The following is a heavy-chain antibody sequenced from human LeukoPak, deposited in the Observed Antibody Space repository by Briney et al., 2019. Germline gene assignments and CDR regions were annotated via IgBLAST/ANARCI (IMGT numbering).Heavy chain of an antibody. CDR2: TYYRSKWYY. CDR1: GDRVSRNSAA. Sequence: SQTLPLTCAISGDRVSRNSAAWSGVRPSPSRGLEWLGRTYYRSKWYYDYPVSVKSRITIITDTSKNQFSLQLNSVTPEDTAVYYCARDPRTPAFDYWGQGTLVTVSS. CDR3: ARDPRTPAFDY. J-gene: IGHJ4*02. D-gene: IGHD1-14*01. V-gene: IGHV6-1*01.